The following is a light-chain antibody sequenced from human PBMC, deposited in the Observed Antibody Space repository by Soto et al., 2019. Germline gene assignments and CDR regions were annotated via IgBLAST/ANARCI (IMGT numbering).Light chain of an antibody. CDR2: DAS. CDR1: QSIYNW. CDR3: QQYTPNSRT. J-gene: IGKJ1*01. Sequence: EIQMTQSASTVSASVGDRVTITCRASQSIYNWLAWYQQKPGKAPNLLIYDASSLESGVPSRFSGSGSGTEFTLTISSLQPDDFATYSCQQYTPNSRTFGQGTKVDIK. V-gene: IGKV1-5*01.